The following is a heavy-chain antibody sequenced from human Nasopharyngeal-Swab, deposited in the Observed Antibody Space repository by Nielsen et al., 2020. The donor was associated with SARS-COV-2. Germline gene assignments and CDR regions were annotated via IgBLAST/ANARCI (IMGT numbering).Heavy chain of an antibody. J-gene: IGHJ6*03. D-gene: IGHD3-10*01. CDR2: IYSGGST. CDR1: GFTVSSNY. CDR3: ARVGVEWFGELIAGDYYYYMDV. Sequence: GGSLRLSCAASGFTVSSNYMSWVRQAPGKGLEWVSVIYSGGSTYYADSVKGGFTISRDNSKNTLYLQMNSLRAEDTAIYYCARVGVEWFGELIAGDYYYYMDVWGKGTTVTVSS. V-gene: IGHV3-66*01.